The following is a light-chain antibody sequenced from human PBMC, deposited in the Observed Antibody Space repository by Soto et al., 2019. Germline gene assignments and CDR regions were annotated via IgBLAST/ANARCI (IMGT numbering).Light chain of an antibody. V-gene: IGLV2-23*01. CDR1: SSDVGSYNL. J-gene: IGLJ2*01. CDR3: CSYAGAGTVV. CDR2: EGT. Sequence: QSVLTQPASVSRSPGQSITISCTGTSSDVGSYNLVSWYQQHPGTAPKLIIYEGTKRPSGVSNRFSGSKSGNTASLTISGRQAQEDAEYHCCSYAGAGTVVFGGGTKLTVL.